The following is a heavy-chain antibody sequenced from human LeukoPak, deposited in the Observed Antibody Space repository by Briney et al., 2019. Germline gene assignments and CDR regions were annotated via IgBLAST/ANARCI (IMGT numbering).Heavy chain of an antibody. J-gene: IGHJ3*02. Sequence: SETLSLTCTVSGGSISSGSYYWSWIRQPAGKGLEWIGRIYTSGSTNYNPSLKSRVTISVDTSKNQFSLKLSSVTAADTAVYYCAREYSSGWSGGAFDIWGQGTMVTVSS. D-gene: IGHD6-19*01. CDR3: AREYSSGWSGGAFDI. CDR2: IYTSGST. V-gene: IGHV4-61*02. CDR1: GGSISSGSYY.